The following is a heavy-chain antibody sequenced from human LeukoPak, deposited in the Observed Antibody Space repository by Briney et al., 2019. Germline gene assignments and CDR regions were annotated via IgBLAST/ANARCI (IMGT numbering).Heavy chain of an antibody. CDR1: RFTFSDYY. V-gene: IGHV3-11*01. D-gene: IGHD3-9*01. CDR2: ISGSSDTV. Sequence: PGGSLRLSCAASRFTFSDYYMSWIRQAPGKGLEWISYISGSSDTVDYADSVRGRFTISRDNTKNSLYLQMTSLRAEDTAVYYCARDYDILAGYHHYFDYWGQGTLVTVSS. J-gene: IGHJ4*02. CDR3: ARDYDILAGYHHYFDY.